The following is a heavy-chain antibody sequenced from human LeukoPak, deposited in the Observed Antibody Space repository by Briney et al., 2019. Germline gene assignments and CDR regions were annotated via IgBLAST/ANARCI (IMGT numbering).Heavy chain of an antibody. CDR2: ISSSTSTI. CDR3: AKDLENTMAYFDY. Sequence: GGSLRLSCAASGFTFSSYSMNWVRQAPGKGLEWVSYISSSTSTIYYADSVKGRFTISRDNAKNSLYLQMNSLRAEDTAVYYCAKDLENTMAYFDYWGQGTLVTVSS. V-gene: IGHV3-48*01. CDR1: GFTFSSYS. J-gene: IGHJ4*02. D-gene: IGHD3-10*01.